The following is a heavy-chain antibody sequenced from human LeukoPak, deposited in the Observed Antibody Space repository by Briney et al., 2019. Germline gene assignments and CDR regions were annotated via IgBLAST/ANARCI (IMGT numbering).Heavy chain of an antibody. J-gene: IGHJ6*02. CDR3: ARERTTPDIYYGMDV. Sequence: ASVKVSCKASGDTFLNYAISWVRQAPGQGLDYMGDIIPKFGTAMYAQKFQGRVTFIADRFTNTAFIELNSLRSEDTALYFCARERTTPDIYYGMDVWGQGTPVIVSS. CDR2: IIPKFGTA. CDR1: GDTFLNYA. D-gene: IGHD3-10*01. V-gene: IGHV1-69*06.